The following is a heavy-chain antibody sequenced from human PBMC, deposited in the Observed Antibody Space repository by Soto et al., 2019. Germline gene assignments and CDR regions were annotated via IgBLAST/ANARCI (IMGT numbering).Heavy chain of an antibody. D-gene: IGHD3-9*01. J-gene: IGHJ6*02. V-gene: IGHV1-24*01. CDR2: FDPEDGET. CDR1: GYTLTELS. Sequence: ASVKVSCKVSGYTLTELSMHWVRQAPGKGLEWMGGFDPEDGETIYAQKFQGRVTMTEDTSTDTAYMELSSLRSEDTAVYYCATPYYDILTGYYYYGMDVWGQGTTVTVSS. CDR3: ATPYYDILTGYYYYGMDV.